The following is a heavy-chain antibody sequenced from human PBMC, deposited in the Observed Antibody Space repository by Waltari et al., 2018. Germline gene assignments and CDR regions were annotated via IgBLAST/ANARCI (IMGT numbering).Heavy chain of an antibody. V-gene: IGHV3-21*01. CDR3: ANGDSSGYYPDY. Sequence: EVQLVESGGGLVKPGGSLRLSCAASGFTFSSYSMNWVRQAPGKGLEWVSSISSSSSYIYYADSVKGRFTISRDNAKNSLYLQMNSLRAEDTAVYYSANGDSSGYYPDYWGQGTLVTVSS. J-gene: IGHJ4*02. CDR1: GFTFSSYS. CDR2: ISSSSSYI. D-gene: IGHD3-22*01.